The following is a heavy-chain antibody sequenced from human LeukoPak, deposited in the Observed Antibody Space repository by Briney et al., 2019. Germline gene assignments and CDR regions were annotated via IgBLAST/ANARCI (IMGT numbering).Heavy chain of an antibody. CDR2: TYHSGYT. J-gene: IGHJ4*02. Sequence: SETLSLTCTVSGGSINSSSYYWGWIRQPPGKALEWIGSTYHSGYTYYNPSLKSRVTISVDTSKNQFSLKLRSVTAADTAVYYCARSSMFRGVTVDYWGQGTLVTVSS. D-gene: IGHD3-10*01. CDR1: GGSINSSSYY. CDR3: ARSSMFRGVTVDY. V-gene: IGHV4-39*01.